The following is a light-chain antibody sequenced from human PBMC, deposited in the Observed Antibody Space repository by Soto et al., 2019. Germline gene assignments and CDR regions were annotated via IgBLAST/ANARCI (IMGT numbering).Light chain of an antibody. CDR1: RTDVGGYNF. Sequence: QSVLTQPASVSGSPGQSITISCTGTRTDVGGYNFVSWYQQHPGKAPKLIIYEVSNRPSGVSNRFSGSKSDNTASLTISGLQAEDEADYYCCSYVRSKTYVFGTGTKLTVL. J-gene: IGLJ1*01. CDR2: EVS. V-gene: IGLV2-14*01. CDR3: CSYVRSKTYV.